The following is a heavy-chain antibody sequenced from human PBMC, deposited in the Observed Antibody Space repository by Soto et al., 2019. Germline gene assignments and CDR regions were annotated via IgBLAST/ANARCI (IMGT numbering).Heavy chain of an antibody. CDR2: ISAYNGNT. Sequence: ASVKVSCKASGYTFTSYGISWVRQAPGQGLEWMGWISAYNGNTNYAQKLQGRVTMTTDTSTSTAYMELRSLRSDDTAVYYCARVDDFWSGYSQIDYWGQGPLVTVSS. CDR3: ARVDDFWSGYSQIDY. V-gene: IGHV1-18*01. CDR1: GYTFTSYG. D-gene: IGHD3-3*01. J-gene: IGHJ4*02.